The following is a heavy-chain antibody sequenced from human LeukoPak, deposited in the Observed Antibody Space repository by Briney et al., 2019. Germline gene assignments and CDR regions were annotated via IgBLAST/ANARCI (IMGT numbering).Heavy chain of an antibody. V-gene: IGHV2-70*11. D-gene: IGHD4-17*01. CDR2: IDWDDDK. CDR3: ARIRVTTKAPYYFDY. CDR1: GFSLSTSGMC. Sequence: SGPALVKPTQTLTLTCTFSGFSLSTSGMCVSWIRQPPGKALEWLARIDWDDDKYYSTSLKTRLTISKDTSKNQVVLTMTNMDPVDTATYYCARIRVTTKAPYYFDYWGQGTLVTVSS. J-gene: IGHJ4*02.